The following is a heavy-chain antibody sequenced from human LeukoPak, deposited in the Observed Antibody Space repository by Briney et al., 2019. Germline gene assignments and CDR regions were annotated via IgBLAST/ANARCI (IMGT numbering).Heavy chain of an antibody. D-gene: IGHD5-18*01. Sequence: GGSLRLSCAASGFTFSSYWMSWVRQIPGKGLVWLSRIHYDGTYTTYVDSVRGRFTISRDNTKSTLYLRMNSLRADDTAVYYCARGAEGHNYGELDSWGQGTLVTVSS. CDR2: IHYDGTYT. CDR1: GFTFSSYW. J-gene: IGHJ5*01. V-gene: IGHV3-74*01. CDR3: ARGAEGHNYGELDS.